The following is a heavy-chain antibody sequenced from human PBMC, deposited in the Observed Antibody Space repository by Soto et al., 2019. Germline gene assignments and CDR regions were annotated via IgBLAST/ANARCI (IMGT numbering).Heavy chain of an antibody. J-gene: IGHJ4*02. CDR2: INPSSGGT. D-gene: IGHD3-22*01. CDR1: GYTYTGHF. Sequence: QVQLVQSGAEVKKPGASVKVSCKASGYTYTGHFMHWVRQAPGQGLEWMGWINPSSGGTKYAQKFPGWATMTXXTXIXXAYMELSRLRSDDTAVYYCVRAYYDSSGYSTHFDYWGQGTLVTVSS. V-gene: IGHV1-2*04. CDR3: VRAYYDSSGYSTHFDY.